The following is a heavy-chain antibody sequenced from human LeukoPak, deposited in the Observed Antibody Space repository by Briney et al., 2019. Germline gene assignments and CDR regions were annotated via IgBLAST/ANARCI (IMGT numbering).Heavy chain of an antibody. CDR2: IYYSGST. V-gene: IGHV4-39*07. Sequence: SSETLPLTCTVSGGSISSSSYYWGWIRQPPGKGLEWIGSIYYSGSTDYNPSLKSRVSISVETSKNQFSLKLSSVTAADTAVYYCARGKIGSWGAFDIWGQGTMVTVSS. D-gene: IGHD1-26*01. CDR3: ARGKIGSWGAFDI. CDR1: GGSISSSSYY. J-gene: IGHJ3*02.